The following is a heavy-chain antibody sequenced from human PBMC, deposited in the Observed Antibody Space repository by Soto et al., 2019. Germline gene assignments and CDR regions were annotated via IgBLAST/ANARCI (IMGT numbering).Heavy chain of an antibody. CDR1: GFTFTSSA. CDR2: IVVGSGNT. CDR3: AATVLLWFGELLERPSDY. V-gene: IGHV1-58*01. D-gene: IGHD3-10*01. J-gene: IGHJ4*02. Sequence: ASVKVSCKASGFTFTSSAVQWVRQARGQRLEWIGWIVVGSGNTNYAQKFQERVTITRDMSTGTAYMELSSLRSEDTAVYYCAATVLLWFGELLERPSDYWGQGTLVTVSS.